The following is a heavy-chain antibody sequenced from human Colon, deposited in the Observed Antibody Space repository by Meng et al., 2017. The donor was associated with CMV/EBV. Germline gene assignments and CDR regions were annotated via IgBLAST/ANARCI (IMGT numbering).Heavy chain of an antibody. J-gene: IGHJ4*02. CDR3: ARARGQLSFDL. CDR2: MMGGDSYK. Sequence: GESLKISCAGSGFKFSDYRMNWVRQAPGKGLEWVSSMMGGDSYKYYAESVQGRFTISRDNAKNSVYLQMDSLRDDDTAVYYCARARGQLSFDLWGQGILVTSPQ. V-gene: IGHV3-21*01. D-gene: IGHD2/OR15-2a*01. CDR1: GFKFSDYR.